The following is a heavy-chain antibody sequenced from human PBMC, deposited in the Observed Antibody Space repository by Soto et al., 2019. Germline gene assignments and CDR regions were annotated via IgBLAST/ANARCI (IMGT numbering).Heavy chain of an antibody. J-gene: IGHJ4*02. CDR3: ASSVITSFDY. CDR2: ISYDGSNK. CDR1: GFTFSTYA. D-gene: IGHD4-4*01. Sequence: QVQLVESGGGVVQPGRSLRLSCAASGFTFSTYAQHWVRQAPGKGLEWVAVISYDGSNKNYADSVKGRFTISRDNSKNTLYLQMNSLRAEDTAVYYCASSVITSFDYWGQGTLVTVSS. V-gene: IGHV3-30-3*01.